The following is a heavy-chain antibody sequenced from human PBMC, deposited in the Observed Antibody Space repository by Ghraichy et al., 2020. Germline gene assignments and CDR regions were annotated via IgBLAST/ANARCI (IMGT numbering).Heavy chain of an antibody. CDR2: ISYDGSNK. J-gene: IGHJ6*02. V-gene: IGHV3-30*04. Sequence: GGSLRLSCAASGFTFSSYAMHWVRQAPGKGLEWVAVISYDGSNKYYADSVKGRFTISRDNSKNTLYLQMNSLRAEDTAVYYCAREVMVRGVIIYGMDVWGQGTTVTVSS. CDR1: GFTFSSYA. CDR3: AREVMVRGVIIYGMDV. D-gene: IGHD3-10*01.